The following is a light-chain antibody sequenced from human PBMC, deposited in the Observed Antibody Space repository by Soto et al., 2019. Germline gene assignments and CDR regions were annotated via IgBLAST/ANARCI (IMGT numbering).Light chain of an antibody. J-gene: IGKJ1*01. V-gene: IGKV3-15*01. Sequence: EIFLTQSPGTLSLSQWERATLSWRASQSVSSSYLAWYQQKPGQAPRLLIYGASTRATGIPARFSGSGSGTQFTLTISSLQSEDFAVYYCQQYNNWPPAWTFGQGTKVDIK. CDR3: QQYNNWPPAWT. CDR2: GAS. CDR1: QSVSSSY.